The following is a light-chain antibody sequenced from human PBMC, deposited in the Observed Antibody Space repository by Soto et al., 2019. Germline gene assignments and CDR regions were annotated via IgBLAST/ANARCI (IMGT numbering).Light chain of an antibody. CDR1: SSDFGGYNY. Sequence: QSVLTQPPSASGSPGQSVTISCTGTSSDFGGYNYVSWYQQHPGKAPKLIIYEVSERPSGVPARFSGSKSGNTASLTVSGLQAEDEADYYCSSYAASNNLYVFGTGTRSPS. CDR3: SSYAASNNLYV. V-gene: IGLV2-8*01. J-gene: IGLJ1*01. CDR2: EVS.